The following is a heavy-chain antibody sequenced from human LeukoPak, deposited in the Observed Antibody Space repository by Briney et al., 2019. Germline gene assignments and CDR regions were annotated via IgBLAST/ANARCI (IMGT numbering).Heavy chain of an antibody. CDR1: GFTFSSYA. CDR3: ARRHSYGYDY. D-gene: IGHD5-18*01. CDR2: ISSNGGST. Sequence: GGSLRLSCAASGFTFSSYAMHWVRQAPGKGLEYVSTISSNGGSTYYANSVKGRFTISRDNSKNTLYLQMGSPRAEDMAVYYCARRHSYGYDYWGQGTLVTVSS. J-gene: IGHJ4*02. V-gene: IGHV3-64*01.